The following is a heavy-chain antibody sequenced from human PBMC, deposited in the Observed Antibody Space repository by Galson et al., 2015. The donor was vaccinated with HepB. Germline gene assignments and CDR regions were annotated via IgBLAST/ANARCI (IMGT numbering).Heavy chain of an antibody. V-gene: IGHV7-4-1*02. CDR2: INTNTGNP. CDR3: AREITDYGSQGWFDP. D-gene: IGHD4-17*01. J-gene: IGHJ5*02. Sequence: SVKVSCKASGYTFNKYALNWVRQAPGQGLEWMGWINTNTGNPTYAQAFKGRFVISLDTSVSTTYLQISSLKVEDTAVNYCAREITDYGSQGWFDPWGQGTLITVSS. CDR1: GYTFNKYA.